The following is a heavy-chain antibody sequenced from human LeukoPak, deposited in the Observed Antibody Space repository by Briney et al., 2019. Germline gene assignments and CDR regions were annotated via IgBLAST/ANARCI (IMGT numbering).Heavy chain of an antibody. J-gene: IGHJ6*02. CDR3: ARDSGLGDSWSGYHPDGMNV. CDR1: GFTFSSYA. CDR2: ISGSGGST. Sequence: GGSLRLSCAASGFTFSSYAMSWVRQAPGKGLEWVSAISGSGGSTYYADSVKGRFTISRDNAKNSLYLQMASLRAEDTAVYYCARDSGLGDSWSGYHPDGMNVWGQGTTVIVSS. D-gene: IGHD3-3*01. V-gene: IGHV3-23*01.